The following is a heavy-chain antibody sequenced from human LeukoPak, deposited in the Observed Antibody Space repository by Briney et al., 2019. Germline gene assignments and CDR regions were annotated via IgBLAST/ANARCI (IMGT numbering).Heavy chain of an antibody. D-gene: IGHD3-10*01. J-gene: IGHJ4*02. CDR3: ARVIKGDTMVRGVIMQADY. CDR2: IYHSGST. V-gene: IGHV4-30-2*01. Sequence: PSQTLSLTCTVSGGSISSGGYYWSWIRQPPGKGLEWIGYIYHSGSTYYNPSLKSRVTISVDRSKNQFSLKLSSVTAADTAVYYCARVIKGDTMVRGVIMQADYWGQGTLVTVSS. CDR1: GGSISSGGYY.